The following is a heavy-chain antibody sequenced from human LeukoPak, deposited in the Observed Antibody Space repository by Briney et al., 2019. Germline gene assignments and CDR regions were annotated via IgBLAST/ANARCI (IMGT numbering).Heavy chain of an antibody. D-gene: IGHD1-26*01. CDR1: GFTFSSYA. V-gene: IGHV3-23*01. CDR2: ISGSGGST. J-gene: IGHJ4*02. Sequence: HSGGSLRLSCAASGFTFSSYAMSWVRQAPGKGLEWVSAISGSGGSTYYADSVKGRFTISRDNSKNTLYLQMNSLRAEDTAVYYCAKDKYNIVGAPRFEYWGQGTLVTVSS. CDR3: AKDKYNIVGAPRFEY.